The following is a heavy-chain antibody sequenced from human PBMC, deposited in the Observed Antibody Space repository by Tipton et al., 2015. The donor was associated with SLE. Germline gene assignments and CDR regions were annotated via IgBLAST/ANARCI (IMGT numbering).Heavy chain of an antibody. J-gene: IGHJ5*02. Sequence: LSLTCTVSGGSISSGSYYWSWIRQPPGKGLEWIGSIYHSGSTYYNPSLKSRVTISVDTSKNQFSLKLSSVTAADTAVYYCARGGRFSYWFDPRGQGTLVTVSS. V-gene: IGHV4-39*07. CDR2: IYHSGST. D-gene: IGHD3-3*01. CDR3: ARGGRFSYWFDP. CDR1: GGSISSGSYY.